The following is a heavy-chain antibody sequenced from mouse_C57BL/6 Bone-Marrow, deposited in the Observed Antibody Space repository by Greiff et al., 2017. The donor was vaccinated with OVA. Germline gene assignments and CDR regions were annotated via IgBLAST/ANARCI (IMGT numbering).Heavy chain of an antibody. CDR3: ARHKSPYYYGSSLYWYFDV. D-gene: IGHD1-1*01. V-gene: IGHV1-62-2*01. Sequence: SGAELVKPGASVKLSCKASGYTFTEYTIHWVKQRSGQGLEWIGWFYPGSGSIKYNEKFKDKATLTADKSSSTVYMELSRLTSEDSAVYFCARHKSPYYYGSSLYWYFDVWGTGTTVTVSS. CDR1: GYTFTEYT. CDR2: FYPGSGSI. J-gene: IGHJ1*03.